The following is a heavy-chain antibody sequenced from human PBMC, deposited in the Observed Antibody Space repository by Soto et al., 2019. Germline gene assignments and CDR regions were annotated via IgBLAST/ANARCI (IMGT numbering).Heavy chain of an antibody. CDR1: GFTFGSYG. J-gene: IGHJ6*02. Sequence: QVQLVESGGGVVKPGGPLSLSWAASGFTFGSYGVHWVRQAPGKGLEWVAVITNDGIKKNYGESAKGRFTISRDNSKNTLYLQMNSLRTEDTAVYYCAKSPQWVAKGGMDVWGQGTTVTVSS. D-gene: IGHD1-26*01. CDR3: AKSPQWVAKGGMDV. V-gene: IGHV3-30*18. CDR2: ITNDGIKK.